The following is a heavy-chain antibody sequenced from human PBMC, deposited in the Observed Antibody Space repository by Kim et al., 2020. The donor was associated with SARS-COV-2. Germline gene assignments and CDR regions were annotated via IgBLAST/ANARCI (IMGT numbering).Heavy chain of an antibody. J-gene: IGHJ4*02. CDR1: GYTFTSYY. CDR2: INPSGGST. D-gene: IGHD3-10*01. V-gene: IGHV1-46*01. CDR3: AREGDFSGNGSGTDRGIFDY. Sequence: ASVKVSCKASGYTFTSYYMHWVRQAPGQGLEWMGIINPSGGSTSYAQKFQGRVTMTRDTSTSTVYMELSSLRSEDTAVYYCAREGDFSGNGSGTDRGIFDYWGQGTLVTVSS.